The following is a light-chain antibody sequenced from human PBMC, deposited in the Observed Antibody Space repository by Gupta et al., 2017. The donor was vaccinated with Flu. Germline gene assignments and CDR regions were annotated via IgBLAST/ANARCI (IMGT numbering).Light chain of an antibody. CDR1: SCDIVTFNL. V-gene: IGLV2-23*02. J-gene: IGLJ3*02. CDR3: SSYAGSITAWV. CDR2: EVT. Sequence: ISITCTGSSCDIVTFNLVSWYQQSPGKVPKLIIYEVTSRPSGVSNRFSGSKSGNTASLTISGLQAVEEADYYCSSYAGSITAWVFGGWTRLTVL.